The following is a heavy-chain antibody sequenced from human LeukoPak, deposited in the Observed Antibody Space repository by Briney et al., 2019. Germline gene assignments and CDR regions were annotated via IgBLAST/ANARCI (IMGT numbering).Heavy chain of an antibody. CDR1: GFTFSSHW. CDR2: INRDGSST. D-gene: IGHD5-12*01. J-gene: IGHJ4*02. V-gene: IGHV3-74*01. CDR3: ARGSGNEPFDY. Sequence: PGGSLRLSCAASGFTFSSHWIHWVRQAPGKGLVWVSGINRDGSSTSYADSVKGRFTISRDNAKNTLYLQMNSRRAEDTAVYYCARGSGNEPFDYWGQGTLVTVSS.